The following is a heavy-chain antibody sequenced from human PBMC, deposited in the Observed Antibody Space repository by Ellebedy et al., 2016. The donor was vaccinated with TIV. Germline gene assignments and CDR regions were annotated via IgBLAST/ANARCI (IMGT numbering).Heavy chain of an antibody. CDR1: GVSTDDYH. CDR3: ARDKGDNHDALGPEFDYNYYLMDV. V-gene: IGHV4-4*07. Sequence: SETLSLTXHVSGVSTDDYHWNWIRQTAAKGLEWIGRIYFAGSPTYSPSLNSRVTMSLDTSRNQVSLILRSVTAADTAVYYCARDKGDNHDALGPEFDYNYYLMDVWGQGTTVTVSS. J-gene: IGHJ6*02. D-gene: IGHD5-24*01. CDR2: IYFAGSP.